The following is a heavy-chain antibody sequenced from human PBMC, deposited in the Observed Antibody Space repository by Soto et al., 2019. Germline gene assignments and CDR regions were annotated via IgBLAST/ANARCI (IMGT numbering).Heavy chain of an antibody. V-gene: IGHV3-23*01. Sequence: GGSLRLSCAASGFTFSSYAMSWVRQAPGKGLEWVSAISGSGGSTYYADSVKGRFTISRDNSKNTLYLQMNSLRAEDTAVYYCAKDQGRSLVRGGISPLSSPFDAFDIWGQGTMVTVSS. CDR1: GFTFSSYA. J-gene: IGHJ3*02. CDR3: AKDQGRSLVRGGISPLSSPFDAFDI. CDR2: ISGSGGST. D-gene: IGHD3-10*01.